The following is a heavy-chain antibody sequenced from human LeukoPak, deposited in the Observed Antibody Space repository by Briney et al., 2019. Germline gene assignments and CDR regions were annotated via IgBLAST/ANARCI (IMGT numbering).Heavy chain of an antibody. CDR2: ISGSGGST. Sequence: GGSLRLSCAASGFTFSSSAMSWVRQAPGKGLEWVSAISGSGGSTYYADSVKGRFTISRDNSKNTLYLQMNSLRAEDTAVYYCAKAFYYYGSGSYDYWGQGTLVTVSS. V-gene: IGHV3-23*01. D-gene: IGHD3-10*01. CDR1: GFTFSSSA. CDR3: AKAFYYYGSGSYDY. J-gene: IGHJ4*02.